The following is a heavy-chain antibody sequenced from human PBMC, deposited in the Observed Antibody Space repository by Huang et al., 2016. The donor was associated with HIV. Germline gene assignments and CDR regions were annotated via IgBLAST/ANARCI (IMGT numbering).Heavy chain of an antibody. V-gene: IGHV1-69*13. CDR1: GGTVSSFS. CDR3: ARGVGNSNRGFDI. Sequence: QVQLVQSGAEMKKSGSSVKVSCKASGGTVSSFSFTWVRQAPGHGHEWMGGIIPLHDTTELAQKFRGRVTLTADESTNTAFMELSGLTSQDTAVYYCARGVGNSNRGFDIWGQGTLVTVS. J-gene: IGHJ4*02. CDR2: IIPLHDTT. D-gene: IGHD5-18*01.